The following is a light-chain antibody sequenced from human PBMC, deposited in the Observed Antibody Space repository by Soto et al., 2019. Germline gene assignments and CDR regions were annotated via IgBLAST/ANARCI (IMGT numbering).Light chain of an antibody. V-gene: IGKV3-15*01. CDR3: QQYNNWPWT. CDR2: GAS. J-gene: IGKJ1*01. Sequence: EIVMTQSPATLSVSPGGRATLSCRASQSISDTLAWYQQKPGQAPRLLIHGASTRATSFPARFSGSGSGTAFTLTISSLQSEDFAVYYCQQYNNWPWTFGQGTKVEIK. CDR1: QSISDT.